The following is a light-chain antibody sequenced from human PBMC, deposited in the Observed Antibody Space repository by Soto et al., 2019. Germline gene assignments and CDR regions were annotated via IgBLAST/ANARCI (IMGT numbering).Light chain of an antibody. CDR1: QSLLHSNGYNY. Sequence: DIVMTQSPLSLPVTPGEPASISCRSSQSLLHSNGYNYLDWYLQKPGQSPQLLMSLGSNRASGVPDRFSGSGSGTDFTLKISRVAAEDVGVYYCMQALQTPPAFGQGTRLEIK. V-gene: IGKV2-28*01. J-gene: IGKJ5*01. CDR2: LGS. CDR3: MQALQTPPA.